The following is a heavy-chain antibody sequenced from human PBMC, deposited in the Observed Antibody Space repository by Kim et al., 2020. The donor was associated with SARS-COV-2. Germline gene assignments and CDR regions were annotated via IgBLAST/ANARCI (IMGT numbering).Heavy chain of an antibody. Sequence: SETLSLTCSVSGGSIRPYYWNWVRQPPGKGLEWIGYIYYTGSTNYNPSLKSRVTMSVDTSKNQISLRLSSVTAADTAVYYCARAPARQGHLDYWGQGTLVTVSS. D-gene: IGHD6-25*01. CDR2: IYYTGST. CDR3: ARAPARQGHLDY. V-gene: IGHV4-59*01. J-gene: IGHJ4*02. CDR1: GGSIRPYY.